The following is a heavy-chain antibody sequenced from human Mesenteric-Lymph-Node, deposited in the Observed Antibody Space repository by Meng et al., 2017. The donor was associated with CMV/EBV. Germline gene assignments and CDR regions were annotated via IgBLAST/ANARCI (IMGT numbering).Heavy chain of an antibody. CDR3: AKWAAAGTSIRYYFDY. J-gene: IGHJ4*02. CDR1: GFTFSSYS. Sequence: GESLKISCAASGFTFSSYSMNWVRQAPGKGLEWVSSISSSSSYIYYADSVKGRFTISRDNSKNTLYLQMNSLRAEDTAVYYCAKWAAAGTSIRYYFDYWGQGTLVTVSS. V-gene: IGHV3-21*04. CDR2: ISSSSSYI. D-gene: IGHD6-13*01.